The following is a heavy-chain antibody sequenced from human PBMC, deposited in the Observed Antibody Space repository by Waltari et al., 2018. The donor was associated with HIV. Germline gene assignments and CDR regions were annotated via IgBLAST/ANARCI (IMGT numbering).Heavy chain of an antibody. J-gene: IGHJ4*02. V-gene: IGHV3-30*18. D-gene: IGHD6-19*01. CDR3: AKGASGWSPGY. CDR1: GFTFSSYA. CDR2: ISYHGDDK. Sequence: QVHLVESGGGVVQPGRSLRLSCAASGFTFSSYAMHWVRQAPGKGVEWVAYISYHGDDKDYADSVKGRFTIARDNSKNTLYLQMNSLRAEDMAVYYCAKGASGWSPGYWGQGTLVTVSS.